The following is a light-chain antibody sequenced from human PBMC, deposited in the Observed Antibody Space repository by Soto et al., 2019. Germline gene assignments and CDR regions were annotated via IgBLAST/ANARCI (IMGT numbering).Light chain of an antibody. Sequence: EIVLTQSPVTLSLSPGERATLSCRASQSVRTYLAWYQQKPGQAPRLLIYGASTRATGIPARFSGSVSGTEFTLTISSLQPEDFATYYCLRHNSFPPWTFGQGTKVDIK. CDR3: LRHNSFPPWT. V-gene: IGKV3-15*01. CDR1: QSVRTY. J-gene: IGKJ1*01. CDR2: GAS.